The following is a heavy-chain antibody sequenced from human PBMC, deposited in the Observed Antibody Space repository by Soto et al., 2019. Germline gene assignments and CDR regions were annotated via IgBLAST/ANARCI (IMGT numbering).Heavy chain of an antibody. V-gene: IGHV4-31*03. CDR1: GGSISSGGYY. D-gene: IGHD3-16*02. Sequence: QVQLQESGPGLVKPSQTLSLTCTVSGGSISSGGYYWSWIRQHPGKGLEWIGYIYYSGSTYYNPSLKSRVTISVDTSKNQFSLKLSSVTAADTAVYYWARERTFGGVIVEDYWGQGTLVTVSS. CDR3: ARERTFGGVIVEDY. J-gene: IGHJ4*02. CDR2: IYYSGST.